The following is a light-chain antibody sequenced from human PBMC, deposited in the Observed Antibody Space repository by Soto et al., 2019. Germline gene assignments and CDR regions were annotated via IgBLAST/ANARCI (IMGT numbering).Light chain of an antibody. J-gene: IGKJ2*01. V-gene: IGKV3-15*01. CDR2: GAF. Sequence: EIVMTQSPATLSVFPGERATLSCRASQSVGSNLACSQQRPCQALRLLIYGAFTRATGIPARFSDSASGTAVTHTISSPQSEDVAVYYCQQYNKRPAMYTFGQGTKLEIK. CDR1: QSVGSN. CDR3: QQYNKRPAMYT.